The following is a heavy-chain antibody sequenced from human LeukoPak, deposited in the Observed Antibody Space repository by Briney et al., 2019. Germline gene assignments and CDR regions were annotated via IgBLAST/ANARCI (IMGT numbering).Heavy chain of an antibody. CDR1: GFTFSSYW. J-gene: IGHJ4*02. V-gene: IGHV3-74*01. D-gene: IGHD6-19*01. CDR2: VNPQGSET. Sequence: GGSLRVSCAASGFTFSSYWMHWVRQAPGKGLVWVSRVNPQGSETSYADSVRGRFTISRDNAKDALHLQMDNLRAEDTAVYYCARARWSSTGWSFGYWGQGTLVTVSS. CDR3: ARARWSSTGWSFGY.